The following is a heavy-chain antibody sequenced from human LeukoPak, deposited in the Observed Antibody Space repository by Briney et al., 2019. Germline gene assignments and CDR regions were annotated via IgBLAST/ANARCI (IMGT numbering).Heavy chain of an antibody. CDR1: GGSISSYY. CDR2: IYYSGST. J-gene: IGHJ6*02. V-gene: IGHV4-59*01. Sequence: SETLSLTCTVSGGSISSYYWSWIRQPPGKGLEWIGYIYYSGSTNYNPSLKSRVTISVDTSKNQFSLKQSSVTAADTAVYYCAREPDDRADYYGMDVWGQGTTVTVSS. CDR3: AREPDDRADYYGMDV.